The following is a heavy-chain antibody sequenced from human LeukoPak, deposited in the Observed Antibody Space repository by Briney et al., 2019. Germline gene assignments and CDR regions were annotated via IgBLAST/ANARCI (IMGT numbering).Heavy chain of an antibody. CDR1: GFTFSSYA. Sequence: PGGSLRLSCAASGFTFSSYAMSWLRQAPGKGLEWVSAISGSGGSTYYADSVKGRFTISRDNSKNTLYLQINSLRAEVTAVYYCAKLESNPNMYYDSSGYYEGYFDLGGRGTLVTVSS. V-gene: IGHV3-23*01. CDR3: AKLESNPNMYYDSSGYYEGYFDL. J-gene: IGHJ2*01. D-gene: IGHD3-22*01. CDR2: ISGSGGST.